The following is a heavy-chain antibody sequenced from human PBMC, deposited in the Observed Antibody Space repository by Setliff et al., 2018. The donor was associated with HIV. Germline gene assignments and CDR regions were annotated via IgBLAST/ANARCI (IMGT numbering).Heavy chain of an antibody. CDR3: AKTLPTFSTYNWYFDL. CDR2: IRDSGVSV. V-gene: IGHV3-23*01. J-gene: IGHJ2*01. CDR1: GFSFSNYG. Sequence: PGGSLRLSCAASGFSFSNYGVTWVRQAPGKGLEWVSGIRDSGVSVYYADSVMGRFTISRDNSKNTLYLQMKSLRVEDTAVYYCAKTLPTFSTYNWYFDLWGRGTLVTVSS. D-gene: IGHD3-16*01.